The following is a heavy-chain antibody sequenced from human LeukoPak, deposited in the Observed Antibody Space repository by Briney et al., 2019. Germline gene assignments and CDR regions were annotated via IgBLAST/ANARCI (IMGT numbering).Heavy chain of an antibody. CDR2: ISSSSSTI. CDR1: GFTFSSYS. V-gene: IGHV3-48*01. J-gene: IGHJ4*02. CDR3: ARDTAMVNIAYFDY. D-gene: IGHD5-18*01. Sequence: PGGSLRLSCAASGFTFSSYSMNWVRQAPGKVLEWVSYISSSSSTIYYADSVKGRFTISRDNAKNSLYLQMNSLRAEDTAVYYCARDTAMVNIAYFDYWGQGTLVTVSS.